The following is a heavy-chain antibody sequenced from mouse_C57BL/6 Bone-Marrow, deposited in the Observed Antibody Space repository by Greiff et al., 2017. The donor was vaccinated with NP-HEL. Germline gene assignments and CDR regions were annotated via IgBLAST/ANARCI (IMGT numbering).Heavy chain of an antibody. D-gene: IGHD2-4*01. CDR2: ITHSGET. CDR3: AGDKALYYDYDEVFAY. CDR1: GFPITSGYY. Sequence: VKLMESGPGLVKPSQSLFLTCSITGFPITSGYYWIWIRQSPGKPLEWMGYITHSGETFYNPSLQSPISITRETSKNQFFLQLNSVTTEDTAMYYCAGDKALYYDYDEVFAYWGQGTLVTVSA. J-gene: IGHJ3*01. V-gene: IGHV12-3*01.